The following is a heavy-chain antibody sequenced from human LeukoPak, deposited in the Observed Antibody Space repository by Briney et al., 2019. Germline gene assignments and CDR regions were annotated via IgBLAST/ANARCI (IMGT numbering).Heavy chain of an antibody. J-gene: IGHJ5*02. CDR3: ASDGGNWFDP. D-gene: IGHD3-10*01. Sequence: SQTLPLTCAISGDSVSSNSAAWNWIRQSPSRGLEWLGRTYYRSKWYHDYAVSVKSRITINPDTSKNQFSLQLNSVTPEDMAVYYCASDGGNWFDPWGQGTLVTVSS. CDR2: TYYRSKWYH. V-gene: IGHV6-1*01. CDR1: GDSVSSNSAA.